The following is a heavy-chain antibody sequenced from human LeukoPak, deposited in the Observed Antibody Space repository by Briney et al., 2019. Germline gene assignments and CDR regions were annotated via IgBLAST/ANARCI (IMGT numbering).Heavy chain of an antibody. CDR2: ISPGDSDT. D-gene: IGHD2-2*01. Sequence: GESLQISCKGSGYNFTSYWIGWVRQVPGKGLEWMGVISPGDSDTRYSPSFQGQVTISADKSISTTYLQWRSLQASDTAMYYCATPRVVPAAMPDNDAFDVWGQGTMVTVSS. V-gene: IGHV5-51*01. CDR3: ATPRVVPAAMPDNDAFDV. CDR1: GYNFTSYW. J-gene: IGHJ3*01.